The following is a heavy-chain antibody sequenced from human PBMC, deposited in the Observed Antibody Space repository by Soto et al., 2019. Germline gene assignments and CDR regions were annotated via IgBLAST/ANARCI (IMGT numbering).Heavy chain of an antibody. CDR2: IYYSGST. Sequence: SETLSLTCTVCGGSISSYYWSWIRQPPGKGLEWIGYIYYSGSTNYNPSLKSRVTISVDTSKNQFSLKLSSVTAADTAVYYCARSGGSYYDFQHWGQGTLVTVSS. CDR3: ARSGGSYYDFQH. J-gene: IGHJ1*01. D-gene: IGHD1-26*01. CDR1: GGSISSYY. V-gene: IGHV4-59*01.